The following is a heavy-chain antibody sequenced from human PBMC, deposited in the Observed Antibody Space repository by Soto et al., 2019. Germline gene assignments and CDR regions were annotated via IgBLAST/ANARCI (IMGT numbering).Heavy chain of an antibody. CDR2: IIPIFGTA. D-gene: IGHD1-7*01. CDR1: GGTFSSYA. Sequence: ASVKVSCKASGGTFSSYAISWVRQAPGQGLEWMGGIIPIFGTANYAQKFQGRVTITADESTSTAYMELSSLRSEDTAVYYCARDWNYGGNPYGFDYWGKGTLVTVSS. V-gene: IGHV1-69*13. CDR3: ARDWNYGGNPYGFDY. J-gene: IGHJ4*02.